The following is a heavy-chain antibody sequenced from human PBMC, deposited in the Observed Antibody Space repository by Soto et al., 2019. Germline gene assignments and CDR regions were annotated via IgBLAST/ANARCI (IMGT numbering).Heavy chain of an antibody. D-gene: IGHD3-10*01. CDR3: ARGEKDYGSGSYYNGNWFDP. CDR2: INHSGST. Sequence: SETLSLTCAVYGGSFSGYYWSWIRQPPGKGLEWIGEINHSGSTNYNPSLKSRVTISVDTSKNQFSLKLSSVTAADTAVYYCARGEKDYGSGSYYNGNWFDPWGQGTLVTVS. J-gene: IGHJ5*02. CDR1: GGSFSGYY. V-gene: IGHV4-34*01.